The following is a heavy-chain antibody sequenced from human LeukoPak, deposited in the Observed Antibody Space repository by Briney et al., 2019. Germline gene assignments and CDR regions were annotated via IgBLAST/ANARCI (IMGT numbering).Heavy chain of an antibody. CDR3: ARDRGGPFDY. CDR1: GGSISSGGYY. J-gene: IGHJ4*02. D-gene: IGHD3-10*01. Sequence: SETLSLTCTVSGGSISSGGYYWSWIRQPPGKGLEWIGYIYHSGSTYYNPFLKSRVTISVDRSKNQFSLKLSSVTAADTAVYYCARDRGGPFDYWGQGTLVTVSS. CDR2: IYHSGST. V-gene: IGHV4-30-2*01.